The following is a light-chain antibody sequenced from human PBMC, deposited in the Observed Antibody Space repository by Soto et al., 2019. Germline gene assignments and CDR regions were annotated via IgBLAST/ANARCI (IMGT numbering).Light chain of an antibody. CDR3: SSYAGSSNV. J-gene: IGLJ1*01. Sequence: QSVLTQPPSASGSPGQSVSISCTGTSSDVGGYNYVSWYQQHPGKAPKLMVYGVNKPPSGVPDRFSGSKSGNTASLTVSGLQAEDEDDYYCSSYAGSSNVFGTGTKVTVL. CDR1: SSDVGGYNY. CDR2: GVN. V-gene: IGLV2-8*01.